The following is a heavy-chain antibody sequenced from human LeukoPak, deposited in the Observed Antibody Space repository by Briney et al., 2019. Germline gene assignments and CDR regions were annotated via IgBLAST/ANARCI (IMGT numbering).Heavy chain of an antibody. CDR1: GGSFSGYY. CDR3: ARAGGRRIVVVPAAMRAFDY. V-gene: IGHV4-34*01. Sequence: SETLSLTCAVYGGSFSGYYWSWIRQPPGKGLEWIGEINHSGSTNYNPSLKSRVTISVDTSKNQFSLRLSSVTAADTAVYYCARAGGRRIVVVPAAMRAFDYWGQGTLVTVSS. J-gene: IGHJ4*02. D-gene: IGHD2-2*01. CDR2: INHSGST.